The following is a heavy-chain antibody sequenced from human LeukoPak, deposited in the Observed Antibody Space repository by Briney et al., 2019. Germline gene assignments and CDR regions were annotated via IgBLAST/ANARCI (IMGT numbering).Heavy chain of an antibody. J-gene: IGHJ4*02. CDR2: INPNSGGT. D-gene: IGHD3-22*01. CDR1: GYTFTGYY. CDR3: ASAFSPYYYDSSGYYN. Sequence: ASVKVSRKASGYTFTGYYMHWVRQAPGQGPGWMGRINPNSGGTNYAQKFQGRVTMTRDTSISTAYMELSRLRSDDTAVYYCASAFSPYYYDSSGYYNWGQGTLVTVSP. V-gene: IGHV1-2*06.